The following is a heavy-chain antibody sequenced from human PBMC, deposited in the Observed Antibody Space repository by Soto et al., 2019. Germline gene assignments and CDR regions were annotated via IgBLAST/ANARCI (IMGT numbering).Heavy chain of an antibody. CDR2: ISAGGDR. Sequence: GGSLRLSCVASGFVFSDYAMSWVRQAPGKGLEWVSTISAGGDRYYADSVKGRFTVSRANSENTLYLQMSSLRATDTAMYYCANVPIWCGGSSCYTEGFDSWGQGTLVTVSS. J-gene: IGHJ4*02. CDR3: ANVPIWCGGSSCYTEGFDS. D-gene: IGHD2-21*01. V-gene: IGHV3-23*01. CDR1: GFVFSDYA.